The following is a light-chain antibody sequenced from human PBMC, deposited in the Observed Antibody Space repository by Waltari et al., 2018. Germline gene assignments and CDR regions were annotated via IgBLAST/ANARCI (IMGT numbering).Light chain of an antibody. CDR1: QSIGSY. CDR2: GAS. Sequence: DIQMTQSPSSLSASVGDRVTITCRASQSIGSYLSWCQQKPGKAPKILIYGASSLQSGVPSRFSGSESGTDFTLTISSLQPEDSATYYCQQSYNTPYTFGQGTKLEI. CDR3: QQSYNTPYT. J-gene: IGKJ2*01. V-gene: IGKV1-39*01.